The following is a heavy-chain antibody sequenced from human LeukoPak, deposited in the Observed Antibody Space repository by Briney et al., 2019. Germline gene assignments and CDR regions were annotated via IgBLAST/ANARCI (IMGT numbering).Heavy chain of an antibody. V-gene: IGHV4-34*01. CDR1: GGSFSGYY. D-gene: IGHD3-22*01. CDR3: ARQGYYYDSSGRIPMDY. Sequence: PSETLSLTCAVYGGSFSGYYWSWIRQPPGKGLEWIGEINHSGSTNYNPSLRSRVTISVDTSKSQFSLKLSSVTAADTAVYYYARQGYYYDSSGRIPMDYWGQGTLVTVSS. J-gene: IGHJ4*02. CDR2: INHSGST.